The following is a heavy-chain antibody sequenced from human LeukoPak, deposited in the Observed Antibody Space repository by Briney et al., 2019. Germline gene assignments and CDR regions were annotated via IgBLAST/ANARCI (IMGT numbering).Heavy chain of an antibody. J-gene: IGHJ6*02. Sequence: TSETLSLTCTVSGGSIISYYWSWIRQPPGKGLEWIGYIYYSGSTNYNPSLKSRVTISVDTSKNQFSLKLSSVTAADTAVYYCARVGLWSGYNKYYYYYGMDVWGQGTTVTVSS. D-gene: IGHD3-3*01. CDR3: ARVGLWSGYNKYYYYYGMDV. CDR1: GGSIISYY. V-gene: IGHV4-59*12. CDR2: IYYSGST.